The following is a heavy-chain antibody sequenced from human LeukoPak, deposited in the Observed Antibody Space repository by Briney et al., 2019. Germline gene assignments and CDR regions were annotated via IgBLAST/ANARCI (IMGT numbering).Heavy chain of an antibody. CDR1: GYTFSSYY. D-gene: IGHD3-3*01. CDR2: INPSGGST. J-gene: IGHJ4*02. Sequence: ASVKVSCKASGYTFSSYYMHWVRQAPGQGLEWMGIINPSGGSTSYAQKFQGRVTLTRDTSTSTDYMELSSLRSEDTAVYYCARELGDKYYDFWSGSYTPYYFDYWGQGTLVTVSS. CDR3: ARELGDKYYDFWSGSYTPYYFDY. V-gene: IGHV1-46*01.